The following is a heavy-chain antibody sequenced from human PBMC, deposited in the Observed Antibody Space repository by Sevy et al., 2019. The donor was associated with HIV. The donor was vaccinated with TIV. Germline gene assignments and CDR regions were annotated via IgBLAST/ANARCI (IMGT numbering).Heavy chain of an antibody. CDR2: INPSGGST. D-gene: IGHD5-12*01. CDR1: GYTFTSYY. CDR3: ALSLFRGYSGYDSSY. V-gene: IGHV1-46*03. J-gene: IGHJ4*02. Sequence: ASVKVSCKASGYTFTSYYMHWVRQAPGQGLEWMGIINPSGGSTSYAQKFQGRVTMTRDTSTSTVYMELSSLRSEDTAVYYCALSLFRGYSGYDSSYWGQGTLVTVSS.